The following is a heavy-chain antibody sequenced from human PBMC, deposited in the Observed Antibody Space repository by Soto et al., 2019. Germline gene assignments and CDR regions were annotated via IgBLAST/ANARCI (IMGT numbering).Heavy chain of an antibody. Sequence: PGGSLRLSCTASGLSFSIYNLNWVRQAPGKGLEWVSSITDRSTYIYYADSVKGRFTISRDNAKNSLYLQMNSLTVEDTAMYYCARDTESNRYNDWGQGTLVTVSS. CDR3: ARDTESNRYND. D-gene: IGHD1-20*01. CDR2: ITDRSTYI. CDR1: GLSFSIYN. J-gene: IGHJ1*01. V-gene: IGHV3-21*04.